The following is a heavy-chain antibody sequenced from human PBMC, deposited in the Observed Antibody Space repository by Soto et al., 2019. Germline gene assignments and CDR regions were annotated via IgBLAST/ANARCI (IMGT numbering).Heavy chain of an antibody. Sequence: QVQLVQSGAEVKKPGSSVKVSCKASGGTFSSYAISWVRQAPGQGLEWMGGIIPIFGTANYAQKFQGRVTITADESTSTADMELSSLRSEDTAVYYCARISGRHRRYYYYGMDVWGQGTTVTVSS. CDR2: IIPIFGTA. V-gene: IGHV1-69*01. D-gene: IGHD2-15*01. CDR3: ARISGRHRRYYYYGMDV. J-gene: IGHJ6*02. CDR1: GGTFSSYA.